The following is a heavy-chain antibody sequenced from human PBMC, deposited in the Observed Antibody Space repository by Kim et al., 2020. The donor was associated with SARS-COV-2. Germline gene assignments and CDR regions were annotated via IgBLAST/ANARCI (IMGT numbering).Heavy chain of an antibody. V-gene: IGHV4-59*09. Sequence: DHNPSLKSRVTMSVDTAKTQFSLKVSSVTAADTAVYYCARGANSGWSYFDYWGQGALVTVSS. CDR3: ARGANSGWSYFDY. J-gene: IGHJ4*02. D-gene: IGHD6-19*01.